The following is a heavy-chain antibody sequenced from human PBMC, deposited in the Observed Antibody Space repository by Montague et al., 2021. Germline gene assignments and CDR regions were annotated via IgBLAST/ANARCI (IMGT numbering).Heavy chain of an antibody. CDR1: GFVFRLSW. Sequence: SLRLSCAASGFVFRLSWMNWVRQTPGEGLERVGRIKGKSDGGTTHYAAPVKGRFTISRDDSTNTLFLQMNSLKIEDTAVYFCTTDLGDYYDSSGYYFDXWGQGTLVTVSS. V-gene: IGHV3-15*01. CDR2: IKGKSDGGTT. D-gene: IGHD3-22*01. J-gene: IGHJ5*02. CDR3: TTDLGDYYDSSGYYFDX.